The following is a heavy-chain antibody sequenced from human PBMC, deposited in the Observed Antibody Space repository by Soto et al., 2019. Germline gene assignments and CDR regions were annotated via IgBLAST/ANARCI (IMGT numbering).Heavy chain of an antibody. CDR2: IFYSGTT. CDR1: GDSIRTFY. D-gene: IGHD1-26*01. V-gene: IGHV4-59*01. Sequence: SETLSLTCAVSGDSIRTFYWNWFRQPAGGGLEWIGYIFYSGTTNYSPSLKSRVTMSLGTAKNQFSLNLTSVTAADTAVYYCARGRGGTYDAFDIWGQGTMVTVSS. J-gene: IGHJ3*02. CDR3: ARGRGGTYDAFDI.